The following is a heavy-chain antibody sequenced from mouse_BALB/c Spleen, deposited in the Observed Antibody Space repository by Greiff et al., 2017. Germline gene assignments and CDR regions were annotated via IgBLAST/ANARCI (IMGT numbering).Heavy chain of an antibody. CDR2: ISTYYGDA. V-gene: IGHV1S137*01. CDR3: ARDYRYDAAWFAY. CDR1: GYTFTDYA. D-gene: IGHD2-14*01. Sequence: QVQLKESGAELVRPGVSVKISCKGSGYTFTDYAMHWVKQSHAKSLEWIGVISTYYGDASYNQKFKGKATMTVDKSSSTAYMELARLTSEDSAIYYCARDYRYDAAWFAYWGQGTLVTVSA. J-gene: IGHJ3*01.